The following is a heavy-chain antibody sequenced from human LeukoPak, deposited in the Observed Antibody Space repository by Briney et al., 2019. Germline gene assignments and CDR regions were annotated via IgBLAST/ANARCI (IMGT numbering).Heavy chain of an antibody. CDR1: GFTFSTYA. J-gene: IGHJ4*02. D-gene: IGHD3-10*01. CDR3: AKNMRHYGSGSYSKRAQGSYYFDY. CDR2: ISGSGGST. V-gene: IGHV3-23*01. Sequence: GGSLRLSCAASGFTFSTYAMSWVRQAPGKGLEWVSAISGSGGSTYYADSVKGRFTISRDNSKNTLYLQMNSLRAEDTAVYYCAKNMRHYGSGSYSKRAQGSYYFDYWGQGTLVTVSS.